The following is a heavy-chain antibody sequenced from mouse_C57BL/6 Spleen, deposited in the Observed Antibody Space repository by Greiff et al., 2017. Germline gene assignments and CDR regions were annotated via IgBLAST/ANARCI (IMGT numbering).Heavy chain of an antibody. CDR1: GFTFSDYG. CDR3: ARRTVVAFDD. V-gene: IGHV5-17*01. D-gene: IGHD1-1*01. J-gene: IGHJ2*01. CDR2: ISSGSSTI. Sequence: EVHLVESGGGLVKPGGSLKLSCAASGFTFSDYGMHWVRQAPEKGLEWVAYISSGSSTIYYADPVKGRFTISRDNAKNTLFLQMTSLRSEDTAMYYCARRTVVAFDDWGQGTTLTVSS.